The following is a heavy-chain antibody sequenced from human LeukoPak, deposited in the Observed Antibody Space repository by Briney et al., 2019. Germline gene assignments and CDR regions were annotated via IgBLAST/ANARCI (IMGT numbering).Heavy chain of an antibody. CDR2: IYTDDAT. CDR1: GFTVSPNY. V-gene: IGHV3-53*01. Sequence: PGGSLRLSCAASGFTVSPNYMNWVRQAPGKGLEWVSVIYTDDATYYADSVKGQFTISRDHSKNTLYLQMNSLRDEDTAVYYCAIGSSSSAPDYWGQGTLVTVSS. CDR3: AIGSSSSAPDY. D-gene: IGHD6-6*01. J-gene: IGHJ4*02.